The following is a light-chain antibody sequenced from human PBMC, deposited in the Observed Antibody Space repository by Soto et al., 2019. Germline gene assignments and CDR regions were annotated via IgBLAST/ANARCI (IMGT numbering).Light chain of an antibody. CDR1: QSVSIY. J-gene: IGKJ4*01. V-gene: IGKV1-39*01. CDR3: QQFYSTPPLT. CDR2: GAS. Sequence: DIQMTQSRSSLFASVGDRVTITCRASQSVSIYLNWYRQKPGKGPETLIYGASRLHSGVPSRFRGSGSGTDFTLTISSLQPEDFATYYCQQFYSTPPLTFGGGTKVDIK.